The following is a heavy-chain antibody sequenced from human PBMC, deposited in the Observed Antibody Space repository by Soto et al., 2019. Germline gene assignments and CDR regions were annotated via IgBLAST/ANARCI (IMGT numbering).Heavy chain of an antibody. Sequence: GASVKVSCKASGYTFTSYDINWVRQATGQGLEWMGWMNPNSGNTNYAQKLQGRVTMTTDTSTSTAYMELRSLRSDDTAVYYCARDLATLVVPAAMRPAAYYYYMDVWGKGTTVTVSS. CDR3: ARDLATLVVPAAMRPAAYYYYMDV. J-gene: IGHJ6*03. CDR2: MNPNSGNT. CDR1: GYTFTSYD. D-gene: IGHD2-2*01. V-gene: IGHV1-18*01.